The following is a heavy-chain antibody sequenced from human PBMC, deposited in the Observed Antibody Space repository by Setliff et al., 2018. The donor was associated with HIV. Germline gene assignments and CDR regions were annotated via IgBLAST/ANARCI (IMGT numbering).Heavy chain of an antibody. J-gene: IGHJ6*03. CDR1: GFIFNDYA. Sequence: GGSLRLSCETSGFIFNDYAMHWVRQAPGKGLEWVSGITWHGGGMGYVDSTRGRFTISRDNVRNSLYLQMDSLTTEDTALYYCVRDGSAAGRYYSYMDVWGKGTTVTVSS. CDR3: VRDGSAAGRYYSYMDV. D-gene: IGHD6-13*01. CDR2: ITWHGGGM. V-gene: IGHV3-9*01.